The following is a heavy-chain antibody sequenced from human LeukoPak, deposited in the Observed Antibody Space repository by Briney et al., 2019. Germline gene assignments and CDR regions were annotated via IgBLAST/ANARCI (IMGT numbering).Heavy chain of an antibody. Sequence: SETLSLTCAVYGGSFSGYYWSWIRQPPGKGLEWIGEINHSGSTNYNPSLKSRVTISVDTSKNQFSLKLSSVIAADTAVYYCAMAHSDQDIVVVPASIGPRLRERYFDYWGQGTLVTVSS. CDR1: GGSFSGYY. J-gene: IGHJ4*02. V-gene: IGHV4-34*01. CDR2: INHSGST. CDR3: AMAHSDQDIVVVPASIGPRLRERYFDY. D-gene: IGHD2-2*01.